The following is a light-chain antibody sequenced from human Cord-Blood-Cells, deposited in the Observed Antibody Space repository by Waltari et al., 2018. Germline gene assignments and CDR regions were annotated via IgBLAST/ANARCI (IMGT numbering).Light chain of an antibody. CDR1: SSDVGGYNY. Sequence: QSALTQPASVSGSPGQSITLSCTGTSSDVGGYNYVSWYQQHPGKAPKRMIYDVSNRPSGVSNRSSGSKSGNTASLTSSGLQAEDEADYYCSSYTSSSTYVFGTGTKVTVL. CDR2: DVS. CDR3: SSYTSSSTYV. J-gene: IGLJ1*01. V-gene: IGLV2-14*01.